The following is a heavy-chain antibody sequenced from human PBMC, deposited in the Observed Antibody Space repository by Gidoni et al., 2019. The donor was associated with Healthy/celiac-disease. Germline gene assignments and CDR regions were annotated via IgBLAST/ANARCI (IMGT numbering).Heavy chain of an antibody. CDR3: ARQRGDGGVRGVSPYYYSG. CDR1: GGSISRYY. CDR2: TYYSGST. Sequence: QVQLQASGPGLVTPSETLSLTCTVSGGSISRYYWSWIRQPPGKGLEWLGYTYYSGSTNYNPSLKSRVTISVDTSKYQFSLKRSSVTAADTAVYYCARQRGDGGVRGVSPYYYSG. J-gene: IGHJ6*01. D-gene: IGHD3-10*01. V-gene: IGHV4-59*08.